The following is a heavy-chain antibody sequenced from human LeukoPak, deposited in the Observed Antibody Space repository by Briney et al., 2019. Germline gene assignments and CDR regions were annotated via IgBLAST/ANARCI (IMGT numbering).Heavy chain of an antibody. J-gene: IGHJ3*02. CDR2: ISYDGSDK. D-gene: IGHD3-10*01. Sequence: PGGSLRLSCAASGFTFSSYAMHWVRQAPGKGLEWVAVISYDGSDKYYADSVKGRFTISRDNSKNTLYLQMNSLRAEDTSVYYCARGIQPPKYYGSGGDTFDIWGQGTMVTVSS. CDR1: GFTFSSYA. CDR3: ARGIQPPKYYGSGGDTFDI. V-gene: IGHV3-30-3*01.